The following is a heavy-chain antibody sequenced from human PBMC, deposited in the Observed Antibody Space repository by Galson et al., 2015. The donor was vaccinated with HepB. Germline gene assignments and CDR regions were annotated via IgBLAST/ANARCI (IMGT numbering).Heavy chain of an antibody. CDR3: ATARDHYCSGTSCRSEGFGP. CDR1: GYTLTELS. CDR2: FDPEDGET. J-gene: IGHJ5*01. Sequence: SVKVSCKVSGYTLTELSMHWVRQAPGQGLEWMGGFDPEDGETIYAQKFQGRVTMTEDTSTDTAYMELSSLRSEDTAVYYCATARDHYCSGTSCRSEGFGPWGQGTMVTVSS. D-gene: IGHD2-2*01. V-gene: IGHV1-24*01.